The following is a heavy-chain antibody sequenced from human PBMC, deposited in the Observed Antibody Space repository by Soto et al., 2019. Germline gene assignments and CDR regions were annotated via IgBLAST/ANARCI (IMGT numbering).Heavy chain of an antibody. Sequence: QDQLVQCGAEVKKPGSSVKVSCKASGGTFSSHTFSWVRQAPGQGLEWMGRIIPALGTATYAQKFQGRVTITADESATTVYIELNSLRSEDTAVYYCARPDFGVYWYFDLWGRGTLVTVSS. J-gene: IGHJ2*01. CDR1: GGTFSSHT. D-gene: IGHD4-17*01. CDR3: ARPDFGVYWYFDL. CDR2: IIPALGTA. V-gene: IGHV1-69*08.